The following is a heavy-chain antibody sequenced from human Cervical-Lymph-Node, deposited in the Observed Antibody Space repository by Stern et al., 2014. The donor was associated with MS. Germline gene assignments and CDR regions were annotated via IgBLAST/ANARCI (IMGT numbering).Heavy chain of an antibody. CDR2: IYWDDDN. J-gene: IGHJ4*02. Sequence: EESGPTLVKPTQTITLTCTFSGFSLNTTGVGVGWIRQPPGKALEWLAVIYWDDDNRYSPSLKSRLTVAKDTSKNQVVLTMTNMDPEDTATYFCAHSKHTYGYGFDFWGQGTPVTVSS. D-gene: IGHD5-18*01. CDR1: GFSLNTTGVG. CDR3: AHSKHTYGYGFDF. V-gene: IGHV2-5*02.